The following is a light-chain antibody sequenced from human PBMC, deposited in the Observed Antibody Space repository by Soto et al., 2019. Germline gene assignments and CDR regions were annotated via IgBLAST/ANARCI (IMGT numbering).Light chain of an antibody. CDR2: DSS. V-gene: IGKV3-15*01. J-gene: IGKJ1*01. Sequence: EIVMTQSPATLSASPGDRATLSCGASQSIGSDLVWYQHIPGQAPRILIYDSSTRATGIPARFSGSGSGTEFTPTITGLQSEDFAVYYCQQYSDWPRTFGQGTKVEV. CDR3: QQYSDWPRT. CDR1: QSIGSD.